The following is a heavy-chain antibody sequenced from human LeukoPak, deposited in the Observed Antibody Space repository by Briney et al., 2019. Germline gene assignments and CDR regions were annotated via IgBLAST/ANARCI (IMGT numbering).Heavy chain of an antibody. CDR1: GFIFHNYW. V-gene: IGHV3-7*01. Sequence: GGTLRLSCAASGFIFHNYWMGWVRQAPGKALEYVGNIKRDGSEKYYVDSLKGRFTISRHNHKNSLYLQMNNLRGEDTAVYYCVRDDRSDSGYYYDHDWGQGTLVTVSS. CDR3: VRDDRSDSGYYYDHD. D-gene: IGHD3-16*01. CDR2: IKRDGSEK. J-gene: IGHJ4*02.